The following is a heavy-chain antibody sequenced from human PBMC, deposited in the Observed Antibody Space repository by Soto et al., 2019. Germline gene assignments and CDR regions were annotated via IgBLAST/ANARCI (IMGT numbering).Heavy chain of an antibody. D-gene: IGHD3-3*01. CDR3: ARELLPGVDFWSGYYDFAFYYYYYCMDV. CDR1: GFTFSSYW. J-gene: IGHJ6*02. V-gene: IGHV3-7*03. Sequence: GGSLRLSCAASGFTFSSYWMSWVRQAPGKGLEWVANIKQDGSEKYYVDSVKGRFTISRDNAKNSLNLQMNILRAEYTTEYYCARELLPGVDFWSGYYDFAFYYYYYCMDVWGQGTTVTVSS. CDR2: IKQDGSEK.